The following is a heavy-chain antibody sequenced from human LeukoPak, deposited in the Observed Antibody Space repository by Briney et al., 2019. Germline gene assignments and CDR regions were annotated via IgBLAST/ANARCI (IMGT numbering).Heavy chain of an antibody. CDR2: IYYSGST. CDR3: ARKPMVRGIIYYFDS. CDR1: GGSISSSSYY. V-gene: IGHV4-39*01. J-gene: IGHJ4*02. D-gene: IGHD3-10*01. Sequence: PSETLSLTCTVSGGSISSSSYYWGWIRQPPGKGLEWIGSIYYSGSTYYNPSLKSRVTISVDTSKNQFSLKLSSVTAADTAVYYCARKPMVRGIIYYFDSWGQGTLVTVSS.